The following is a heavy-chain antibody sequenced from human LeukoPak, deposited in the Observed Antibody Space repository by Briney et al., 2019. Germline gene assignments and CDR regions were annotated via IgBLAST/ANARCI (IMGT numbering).Heavy chain of an antibody. Sequence: SETLSLTCAVYGGSFSGYYWSWIRQPPGEGLEWIGEINHSGSTNYNPSLKSRVTISVDTSKNQFSLKLSSVTAADTAVYYCARATSYYDILTGYRELHNWGQGTMVTVSS. D-gene: IGHD3-9*01. CDR3: ARATSYYDILTGYRELHN. CDR1: GGSFSGYY. V-gene: IGHV4-34*01. CDR2: INHSGST. J-gene: IGHJ3*01.